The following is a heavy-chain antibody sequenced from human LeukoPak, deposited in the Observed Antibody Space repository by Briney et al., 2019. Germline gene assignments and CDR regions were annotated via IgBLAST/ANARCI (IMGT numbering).Heavy chain of an antibody. Sequence: SETLSLTCAVYGGSFSPYYWSWIRQPPGKGLEWIGEINHSGSTNYNPSLKSRVTISVDTSKNQFSLKLSSVTAADSAVYYCARGGFYCGRDCYVDYWGQGTLVTVSS. CDR2: INHSGST. CDR1: GGSFSPYY. CDR3: ARGGFYCGRDCYVDY. D-gene: IGHD2-21*02. J-gene: IGHJ4*02. V-gene: IGHV4-34*01.